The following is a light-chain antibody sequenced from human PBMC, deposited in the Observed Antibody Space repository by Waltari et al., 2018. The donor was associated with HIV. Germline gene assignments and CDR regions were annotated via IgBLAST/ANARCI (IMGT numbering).Light chain of an antibody. CDR3: REAVQVPIT. J-gene: IGKJ5*01. V-gene: IGKV2-28*01. CDR1: QRLLHRDGYKH. CDR2: LGS. Sequence: DTAMTQSPLSLPVTSGEPASISCRSSQRLLHRDGYKHLDWYLQKPGQCPQLLIYLGSYRASGVPDRFSGSGSGTDFTLRISRVGAEDVGVYCCREAVQVPITFGQGTRLEIK.